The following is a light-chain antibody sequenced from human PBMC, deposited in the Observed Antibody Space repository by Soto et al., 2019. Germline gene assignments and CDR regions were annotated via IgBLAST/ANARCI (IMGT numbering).Light chain of an antibody. V-gene: IGKV1-5*01. CDR1: QSISTR. CDR3: QQYNSYPLT. Sequence: DIPMTQFPSTLSASVGDRVTITCRASQSISTRLAWYQQKPGKAPNLLIYDVSSLQGGVPSRFSGSGSGTEFTLSISSLQPDDFSTYYCQQYNSYPLTFGGGTKVEIK. CDR2: DVS. J-gene: IGKJ4*01.